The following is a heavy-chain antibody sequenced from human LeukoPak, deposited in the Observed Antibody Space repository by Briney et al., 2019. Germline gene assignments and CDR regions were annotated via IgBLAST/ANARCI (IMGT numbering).Heavy chain of an antibody. CDR2: ISSNGRDT. Sequence: QTGGSLRLSCSASEFTFGTYAMLWVRQAPGKRLGYVSAISSNGRDTYYAASVRGRFSISRVNSNNTLYLQMSSLRPEDTAMYYCARLAAAGHSDYWGQGSLVAVSS. CDR1: EFTFGTYA. J-gene: IGHJ4*02. D-gene: IGHD6-13*01. CDR3: ARLAAAGHSDY. V-gene: IGHV3-64D*06.